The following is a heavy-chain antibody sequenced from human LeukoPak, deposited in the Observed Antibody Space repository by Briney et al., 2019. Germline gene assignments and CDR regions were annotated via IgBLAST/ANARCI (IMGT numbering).Heavy chain of an antibody. CDR2: ISSGSSFI. CDR1: GFTFSSYS. V-gene: IGHV3-21*01. J-gene: IGHJ4*02. CDR3: ARDSRQLVGGRDFDY. D-gene: IGHD6-6*01. Sequence: GGSLRLSCAASGFTFSSYSMNWVRQAPGKGLEWVSSISSGSSFIYYADSVKGRFTISRDNAKISLFLQMNSLRAEDTAMYYCARDSRQLVGGRDFDYWGQGTLVTVSS.